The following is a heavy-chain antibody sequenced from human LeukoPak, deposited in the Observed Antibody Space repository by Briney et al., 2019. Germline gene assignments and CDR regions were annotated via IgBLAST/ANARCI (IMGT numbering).Heavy chain of an antibody. CDR3: ARGPTTVTPFDY. Sequence: GGSLRLSCAASGFTFSSYSMNWVRQAPGKGLEWVSSISGRSSYIYYADSVKGRFTISRDNAKNSLYLQMNSLRAEDTAVYYCARGPTTVTPFDYWGQGTLVTVSS. CDR1: GFTFSSYS. CDR2: ISGRSSYI. J-gene: IGHJ4*02. D-gene: IGHD4-17*01. V-gene: IGHV3-21*01.